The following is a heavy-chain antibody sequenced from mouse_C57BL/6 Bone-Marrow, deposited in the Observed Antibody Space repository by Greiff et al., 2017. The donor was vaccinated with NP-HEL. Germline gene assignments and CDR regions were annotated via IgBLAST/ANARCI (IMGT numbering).Heavy chain of an antibody. J-gene: IGHJ2*01. D-gene: IGHD1-1*01. CDR3: ARDVTTVVFDY. V-gene: IGHV3-6*01. CDR1: GYSITSGYY. Sequence: EVQLQESGPGLVKPSQSLSLTCSVTGYSITSGYYWNWIRQFPGNKLEWMGYISYDGSNNYNPSLKNRISITRDTSKNQFFLKLNSVTTEDTATYYCARDVTTVVFDYWGQGTTLTVSS. CDR2: ISYDGSN.